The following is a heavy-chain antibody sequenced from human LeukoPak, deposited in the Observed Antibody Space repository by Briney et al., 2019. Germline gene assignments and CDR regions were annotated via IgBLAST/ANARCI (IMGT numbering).Heavy chain of an antibody. V-gene: IGHV4-38-2*02. CDR2: IYHSGST. Sequence: SETLSLTCTVSGYSISSGYYWGWIRQPPGKGLEWIGSIYHSGSTYYNPSLKSRVTISVDTSKNQFSLKLSSVTAADTAVYYCARGFYSSSWYVVGWGVDWFDPWGQGTLVTVSS. CDR3: ARGFYSSSWYVVGWGVDWFDP. J-gene: IGHJ5*02. D-gene: IGHD6-13*01. CDR1: GYSISSGYY.